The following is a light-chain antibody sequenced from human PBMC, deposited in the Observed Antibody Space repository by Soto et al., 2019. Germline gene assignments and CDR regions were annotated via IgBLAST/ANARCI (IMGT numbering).Light chain of an antibody. CDR2: DAS. V-gene: IGKV3-11*01. Sequence: DTVLTQSPATVSLSPGETATLSCRASQSVRSHLAWYQQRPGQPPRLLIYDASYRATGVPLRFSGSGSGTEFTLTISSLESGDSAIYYCQQRSDWPPITFGQGTRLEIK. CDR1: QSVRSH. CDR3: QQRSDWPPIT. J-gene: IGKJ5*01.